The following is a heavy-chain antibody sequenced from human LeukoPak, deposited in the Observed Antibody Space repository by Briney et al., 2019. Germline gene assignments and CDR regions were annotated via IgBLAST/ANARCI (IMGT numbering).Heavy chain of an antibody. V-gene: IGHV4-4*02. CDR3: ARDNWNYGSSMDV. J-gene: IGHJ6*02. CDR1: GDSISSSNW. Sequence: SGTLSLTCSVSGDSISSSNWWSWVRQSPGKGLEWIGEIFPSGSTQYNPSLKGRVTLSMDKSKNQFSLKLTSVTAADTAVYYCARDNWNYGSSMDVWGQGTTVTVSS. D-gene: IGHD1-7*01. CDR2: IFPSGST.